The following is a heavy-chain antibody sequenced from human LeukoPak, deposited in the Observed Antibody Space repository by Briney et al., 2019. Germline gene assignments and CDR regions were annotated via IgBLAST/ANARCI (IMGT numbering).Heavy chain of an antibody. D-gene: IGHD1-14*01. CDR2: ISGSGGST. Sequence: GGSLRLSCAASGFTFSTYAMSWVRQAPGKGLEWVSAISGSGGSTYYADSVKGRFTISRDNSKNTLYLQMNSLRAEDTAIFYCGKADRKSHFYYYGMDVWGQGTTVTVSS. CDR1: GFTFSTYA. V-gene: IGHV3-23*01. CDR3: GKADRKSHFYYYGMDV. J-gene: IGHJ6*02.